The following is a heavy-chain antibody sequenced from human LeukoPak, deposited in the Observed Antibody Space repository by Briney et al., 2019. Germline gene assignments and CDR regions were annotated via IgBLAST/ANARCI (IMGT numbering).Heavy chain of an antibody. CDR2: IGPTGSDR. CDR1: GLTFSTSG. Sequence: GGSLRLSCTASGLTFSTSGFNWVRQAPGKGLEWVASIGPTGSDRYHADSNKGRFTISRDNANNFLYLQMNSPRAEDTAVYYCATETNGRHYDYWGQGTLLTVSS. D-gene: IGHD1-14*01. CDR3: ATETNGRHYDY. J-gene: IGHJ4*02. V-gene: IGHV3-21*06.